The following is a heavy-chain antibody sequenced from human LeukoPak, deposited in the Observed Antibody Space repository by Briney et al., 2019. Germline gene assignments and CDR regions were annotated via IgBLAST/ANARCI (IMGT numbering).Heavy chain of an antibody. CDR3: ARKGYDYGWFDP. Sequence: SETLSLTCTVSGGSISSYYWSWIRQPAGKGLEWIGRIYTSGSTNYNPSLKSRVTISVGKSKNQFSLKLSSVTAADTAVYYCARKGYDYGWFDPWGQGSLVTVSS. CDR1: GGSISSYY. V-gene: IGHV4-4*07. D-gene: IGHD5-12*01. J-gene: IGHJ5*02. CDR2: IYTSGST.